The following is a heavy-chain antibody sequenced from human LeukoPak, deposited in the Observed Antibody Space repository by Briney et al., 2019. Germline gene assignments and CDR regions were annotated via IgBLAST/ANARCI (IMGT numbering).Heavy chain of an antibody. Sequence: GGSLRLSCAASGFTFSTYSMTWVRQAPGKGLEWVSYISSSSSYIDYADSVKGRFTISRDNAKNSLYLQMNSLRAEDTAVYYCARDKRGLAKDYWGQGTLVTVSS. J-gene: IGHJ4*02. CDR2: ISSSSSYI. CDR3: ARDKRGLAKDY. CDR1: GFTFSTYS. D-gene: IGHD6-13*01. V-gene: IGHV3-21*01.